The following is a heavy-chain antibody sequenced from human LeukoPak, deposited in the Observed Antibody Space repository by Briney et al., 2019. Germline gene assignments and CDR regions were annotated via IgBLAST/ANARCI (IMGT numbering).Heavy chain of an antibody. CDR2: INHSGST. Sequence: PSETLSLTCTVYGGSFSGYYWSWIRQPPGRGVEWIGEINHSGSTNYNPSLKSRVTISVDTSKNQFSLKLSSVTAADTAVYYCASASITRYYFDYWGQGTLVTVSS. CDR3: ASASITRYYFDY. V-gene: IGHV4-34*01. J-gene: IGHJ4*02. CDR1: GGSFSGYY. D-gene: IGHD4-11*01.